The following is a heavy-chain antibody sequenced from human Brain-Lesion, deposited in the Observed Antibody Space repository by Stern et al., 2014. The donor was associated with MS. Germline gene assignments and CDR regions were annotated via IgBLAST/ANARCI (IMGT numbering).Heavy chain of an antibody. V-gene: IGHV4-39*01. CDR3: ARHDSVPRPSQLYSARDRGPGYFDY. Sequence: VQLVESGPGLVKPSETLSLTCTVSGGSISSSTYYWAWIRQPPGKGLEWFGYIYYSGFTYYNPSPKSRVTISVEMSKNQFSLKLSSVTAADTAIYYCARHDSVPRPSQLYSARDRGPGYFDYWGQGTLVTVSS. CDR1: GGSISSSTYY. D-gene: IGHD1-26*01. CDR2: IYYSGFT. J-gene: IGHJ4*02.